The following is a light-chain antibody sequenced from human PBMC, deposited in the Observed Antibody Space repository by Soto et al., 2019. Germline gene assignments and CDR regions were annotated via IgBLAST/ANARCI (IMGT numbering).Light chain of an antibody. J-gene: IGKJ5*01. CDR2: GAS. CDR1: QSVSSK. V-gene: IGKV3-15*01. CDR3: QQYNNWHPIT. Sequence: EILMTQSPSILSVSPGERATLSCRASQSVSSKLAWYQQKPGQAPRLLIYGASTRATGIPARFSGSGSGTEFTLTISSLQYEDFAVYYCQQYNNWHPITFGQGTRLEIK.